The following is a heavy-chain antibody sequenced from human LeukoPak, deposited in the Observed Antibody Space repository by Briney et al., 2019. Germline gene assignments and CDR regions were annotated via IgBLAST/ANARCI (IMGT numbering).Heavy chain of an antibody. D-gene: IGHD3-22*01. J-gene: IGHJ3*02. CDR3: ARDTRRQSSSGYYLMDAFDI. CDR2: IIPIFGTR. CDR1: GGTFRSYA. V-gene: IGHV1-69*05. Sequence: SVKVSCKASGGTFRSYAISWVRQAPGQGLEWMGRIIPIFGTRNYAQKFQGRVTIITDESTSTAYMELSSLRSEDTAVYYCARDTRRQSSSGYYLMDAFDIWGQGTMVSVSS.